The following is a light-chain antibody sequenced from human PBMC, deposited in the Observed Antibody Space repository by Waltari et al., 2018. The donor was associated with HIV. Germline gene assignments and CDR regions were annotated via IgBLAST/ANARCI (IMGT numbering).Light chain of an antibody. CDR1: QSVSTN. Sequence: EIVVTQVPAALSVFQGERASLSCIASQSVSTNLAWYHQVSGQAPRLLISDSSNRATGVPDRFSGSGSGTHFTLTISSLQSEDSCVYYCQQYSDCPRAFGLGTKVEV. CDR2: DSS. J-gene: IGKJ1*01. CDR3: QQYSDCPRA. V-gene: IGKV3-15*01.